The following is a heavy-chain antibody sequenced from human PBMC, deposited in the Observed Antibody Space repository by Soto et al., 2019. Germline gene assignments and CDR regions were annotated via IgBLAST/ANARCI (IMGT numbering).Heavy chain of an antibody. J-gene: IGHJ4*02. V-gene: IGHV4-39*01. Sequence: QLQLQESGPGLVKPSETLSLTCTVSGGSISSSSYYWGWIRQPPGKGLEWIGSIYYSGSTYYNPSLQSRVTISVDTSKNQFCLKLSSVTAADTAVYYCARHRYCMSPSCLDYWGQGTLVTVSS. CDR1: GGSISSSSYY. CDR2: IYYSGST. CDR3: ARHRYCMSPSCLDY. D-gene: IGHD2-2*01.